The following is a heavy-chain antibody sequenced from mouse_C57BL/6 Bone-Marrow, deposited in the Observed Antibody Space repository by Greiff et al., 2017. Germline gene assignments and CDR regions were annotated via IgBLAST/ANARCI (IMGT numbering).Heavy chain of an antibody. D-gene: IGHD4-1*01. CDR3: ARDDWDAMDY. CDR1: GYSITSGYY. CDR2: ISYDGSN. V-gene: IGHV3-6*01. Sequence: EVKLMESGPGLVKPSQSLSLTCSVTGYSITSGYYWNWIRQFPGNKLEWMGYISYDGSNNYNPSLKNRISITRDTSKNQFFLKLNSVTTEDTATYYCARDDWDAMDYWGQGTSVTVSS. J-gene: IGHJ4*01.